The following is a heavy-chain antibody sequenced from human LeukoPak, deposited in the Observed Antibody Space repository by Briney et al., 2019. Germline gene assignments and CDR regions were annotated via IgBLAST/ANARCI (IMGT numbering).Heavy chain of an antibody. CDR3: ARVPKGYCSSTSCFAPSNWFDP. CDR1: GYTFNSYD. V-gene: IGHV1-8*01. D-gene: IGHD2-2*01. J-gene: IGHJ5*02. CDR2: MNPNSGNT. Sequence: ASVKVSCKASGYTFNSYDINWVRQAPGQGLEWMGWMNPNSGNTGYAQKFQGRVTMTRNTSISTAYMELSSLRSEDTAVYYCARVPKGYCSSTSCFAPSNWFDPWGQGTLVTVSS.